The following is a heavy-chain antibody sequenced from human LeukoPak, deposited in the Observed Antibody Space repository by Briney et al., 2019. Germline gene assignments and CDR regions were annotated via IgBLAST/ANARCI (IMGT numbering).Heavy chain of an antibody. D-gene: IGHD4-11*01. CDR2: INHSGST. Sequence: SETLSLTCAVYGGSFSGYYWSWIRQPPGKGLEWIGEINHSGSTNYNPSLKSRVTISVDTSKNQFSLKLSSVTAAGTAVYYCARGLTVRRAFDIWGQGTMVTVSS. J-gene: IGHJ3*02. CDR1: GGSFSGYY. CDR3: ARGLTVRRAFDI. V-gene: IGHV4-34*01.